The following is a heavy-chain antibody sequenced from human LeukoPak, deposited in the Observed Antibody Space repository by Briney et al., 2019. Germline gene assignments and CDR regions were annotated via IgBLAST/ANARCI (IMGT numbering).Heavy chain of an antibody. J-gene: IGHJ4*02. Sequence: GGSLRLSCVPSGFPFSRYGMHWVRQAPGKGLEWVAVISYDGTNKYYADSVNGRFTISRDNSKNTLYLQMNGLRAEDTAVYYCARHMERWQQFTRSLDYWGQGTLVTVSS. D-gene: IGHD5-24*01. V-gene: IGHV3-30*03. CDR2: ISYDGTNK. CDR1: GFPFSRYG. CDR3: ARHMERWQQFTRSLDY.